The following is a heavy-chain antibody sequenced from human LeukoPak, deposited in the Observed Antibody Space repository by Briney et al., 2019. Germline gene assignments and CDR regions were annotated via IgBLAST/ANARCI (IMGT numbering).Heavy chain of an antibody. CDR3: ARTAMVNFDY. J-gene: IGHJ4*02. D-gene: IGHD5-18*01. Sequence: PGGSLRLSCAASGFTFSSYEVNWVRQAPGKGLEWVSYISSSGSTIYYADSVKGRFTISRDNAKNSLYLQMNSLRAEDTAVYYCARTAMVNFDYWGQGTLVTVSS. CDR2: ISSSGSTI. CDR1: GFTFSSYE. V-gene: IGHV3-48*03.